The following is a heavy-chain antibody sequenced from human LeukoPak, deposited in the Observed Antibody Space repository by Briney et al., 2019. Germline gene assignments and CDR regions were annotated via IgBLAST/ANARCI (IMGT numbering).Heavy chain of an antibody. Sequence: GGSLRLSCAASGFTFSSYSMNWVRQAPGKGLEWVSSISSSSSYIYYADSVKGRFTISRDNAKNSLYLQMNSLRAEDTAVYYCARGIDVDTAPYYYYYYYMDVWGKGTTVTVSS. CDR1: GFTFSSYS. CDR3: ARGIDVDTAPYYYYYYYMDV. D-gene: IGHD5-18*01. CDR2: ISSSSSYI. V-gene: IGHV3-21*01. J-gene: IGHJ6*03.